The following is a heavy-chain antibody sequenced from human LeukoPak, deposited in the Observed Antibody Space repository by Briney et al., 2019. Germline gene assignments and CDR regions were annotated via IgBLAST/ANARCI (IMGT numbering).Heavy chain of an antibody. CDR1: GDSISSRNYY. CDR2: IYYTGST. CDR3: ARLGLEPAAIGRMGLGGPKRSDH. J-gene: IGHJ4*02. D-gene: IGHD2-2*01. V-gene: IGHV4-39*01. Sequence: SETLSLTCTVSGDSISSRNYYWGWIRQPPGKGLEWIGNIYYTGSTYYNPSLKSRVTISVDTSNNQFSLRLSSVSAADTAVYYCARLGLEPAAIGRMGLGGPKRSDHWGQGTLVTVSS.